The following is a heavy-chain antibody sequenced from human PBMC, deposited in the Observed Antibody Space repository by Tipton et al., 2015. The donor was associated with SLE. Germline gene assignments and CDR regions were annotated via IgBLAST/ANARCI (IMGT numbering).Heavy chain of an antibody. CDR2: IFHTGSA. J-gene: IGHJ4*02. Sequence: TLSLTCVVSGASISTEGYSWRWIRRPPGKGLEWIGYIFHTGSAYYNPSLRSRLTISLDRSNNQFSLKVNSMTAAYTAVYHCARGYYEIIGYYSFDYWSLVAMVTVSS. V-gene: IGHV4-30-2*01. CDR1: GASISTEGYS. CDR3: ARGYYEIIGYYSFDY. D-gene: IGHD3-22*01.